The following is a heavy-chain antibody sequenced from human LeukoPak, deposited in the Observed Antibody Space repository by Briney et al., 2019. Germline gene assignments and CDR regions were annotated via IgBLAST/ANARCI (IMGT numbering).Heavy chain of an antibody. CDR3: ARHEGSSWFRIAFDP. CDR2: INHSGST. Sequence: PSETLSLTCAVYGGSFSGYYWSWIRQPPGKGLEWIGEINHSGSTNYNPSLKSRVTISVDTSKNQFSLKLSSVTAADTAVYYCARHEGSSWFRIAFDPWGQGILVTVSS. J-gene: IGHJ5*02. D-gene: IGHD6-13*01. CDR1: GGSFSGYY. V-gene: IGHV4-34*01.